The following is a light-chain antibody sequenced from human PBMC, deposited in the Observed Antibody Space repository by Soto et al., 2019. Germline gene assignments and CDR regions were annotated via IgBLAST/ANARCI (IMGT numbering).Light chain of an antibody. CDR1: QSVTSTY. CDR3: QQYGSSPPT. CDR2: GVS. Sequence: EIVLTQSPGTLSLSPGERATLSCRASQSVTSTYLAWYQRKPGQAPRLLIYGVSSGATGVPDRFSGSGSGTDFTLTISRLEPEDFAVYLCQQYGSSPPTFGQGTKLEIK. V-gene: IGKV3-20*01. J-gene: IGKJ2*01.